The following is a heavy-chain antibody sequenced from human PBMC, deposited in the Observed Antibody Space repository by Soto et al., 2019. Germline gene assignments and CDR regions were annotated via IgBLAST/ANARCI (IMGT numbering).Heavy chain of an antibody. CDR3: ARGSGSYFPYFDY. J-gene: IGHJ4*02. V-gene: IGHV1-3*05. CDR1: GFTFSSHA. D-gene: IGHD1-26*01. Sequence: QVQVVQSGAEEKKPGASVKVSCKASGFTFSSHAIHWVRQAPGQRLEWMGWINAGNGNTKYSQKFQGRVTITRDISAKTAYMELSSLRSEDTAVYYCARGSGSYFPYFDYWGQGTLVTVSS. CDR2: INAGNGNT.